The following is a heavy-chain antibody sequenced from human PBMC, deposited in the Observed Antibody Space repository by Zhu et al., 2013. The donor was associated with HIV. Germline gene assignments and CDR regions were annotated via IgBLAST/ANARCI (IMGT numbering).Heavy chain of an antibody. J-gene: IGHJ6*02. CDR3: ARATHTIFGVVIPYYYYGMDV. V-gene: IGHV1-69*01. D-gene: IGHD3-3*01. Sequence: QVQLVQSGAEVKKPGSSVKVSCKASGGTFSSYAISWVRQAPGQGLEWMGGIIPIFGTANYAQKFQGRVTITADESTSTAYVELSSLRSEDTAVYYCARATHTIFGVVIPYYYYGMDVWGQGTTVTVSS. CDR1: GGTFSSYA. CDR2: IIPIFGTA.